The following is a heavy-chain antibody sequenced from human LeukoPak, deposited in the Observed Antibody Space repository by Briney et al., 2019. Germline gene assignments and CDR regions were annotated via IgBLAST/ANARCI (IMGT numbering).Heavy chain of an antibody. J-gene: IGHJ4*02. CDR2: IYYSGST. CDR3: ARGGYCSGGSCYRAFDY. Sequence: PSETLSLTSTVSGGSISSGGYYWSWIRQHPGKGLEWIGYIYYSGSTYYNPSLKSRVTISVDTSKNQFSLKLSSVTAADTAVYYCARGGYCSGGSCYRAFDYWGQGTLVTVSS. V-gene: IGHV4-31*03. CDR1: GGSISSGGYY. D-gene: IGHD2-15*01.